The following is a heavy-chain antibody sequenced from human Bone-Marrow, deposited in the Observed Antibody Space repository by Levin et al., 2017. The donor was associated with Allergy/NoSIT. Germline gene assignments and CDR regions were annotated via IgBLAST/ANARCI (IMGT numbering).Heavy chain of an antibody. CDR2: FKYIGST. CDR3: ARSMIRGVIWY. CDR1: GESFSGYY. D-gene: IGHD3-10*01. Sequence: RSQTLSLTCAVYGESFSGYYWSWIRQAPGKGLEWIGEFKYIGSTDYNPSLKSRVTISADTSKNQFSLKLTSVTAADTAVYYCARSMIRGVIWYWGQGTLVIVSS. V-gene: IGHV4-34*01. J-gene: IGHJ4*02.